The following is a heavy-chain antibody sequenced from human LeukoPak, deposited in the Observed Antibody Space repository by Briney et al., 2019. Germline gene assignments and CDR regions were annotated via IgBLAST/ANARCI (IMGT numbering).Heavy chain of an antibody. CDR3: AKDGEVYCSSTSCFYYMDV. Sequence: GRSLRLSCAASGFTFSSYGMHWVRQAPGKGLEWVAVIWYGGSNKYYADSVKGRFTISRDNSKNTLYLQMNRLRAEDTAVYYCAKDGEVYCSSTSCFYYMDVWGKGTTVTVSS. CDR1: GFTFSSYG. J-gene: IGHJ6*03. D-gene: IGHD2-2*01. CDR2: IWYGGSNK. V-gene: IGHV3-30*18.